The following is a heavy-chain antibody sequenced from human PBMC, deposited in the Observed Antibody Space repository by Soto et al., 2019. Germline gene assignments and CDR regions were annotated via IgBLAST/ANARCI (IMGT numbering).Heavy chain of an antibody. Sequence: SETLSLTCTVSGGSISSGDYYWNWIRQPPGKGLEWIGFIYNSGSTYYNPSLKSRVTISVDTSKNQFSLKLTSVTAADTAVYYCARNDYAYVWESPGGDAFDIWGQGTLVTVSS. J-gene: IGHJ3*02. D-gene: IGHD3-16*01. CDR2: IYNSGST. CDR3: ARNDYAYVWESPGGDAFDI. CDR1: GGSISSGDYY. V-gene: IGHV4-30-4*01.